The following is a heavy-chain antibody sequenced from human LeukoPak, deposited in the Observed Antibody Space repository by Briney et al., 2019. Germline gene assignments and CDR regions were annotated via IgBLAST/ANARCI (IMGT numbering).Heavy chain of an antibody. CDR2: IGSNGGSI. V-gene: IGHV3-64*04. J-gene: IGHJ3*02. CDR1: GFTFSNYA. Sequence: GGSLRLSCSASGFTFSNYAMHWVRQAPGKGLEYVSAIGSNGGSIYYADSVKGRFTISRDNAKNSLYLQMNSLRDEDTAVYYCARVNAGHVFDIWGQGTMVTVSS. CDR3: ARVNAGHVFDI.